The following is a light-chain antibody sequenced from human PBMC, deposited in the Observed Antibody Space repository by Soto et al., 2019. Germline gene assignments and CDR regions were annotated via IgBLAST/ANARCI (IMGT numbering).Light chain of an antibody. Sequence: QSALTQPASVSGSPGQSITISCTGTSSDLAIYNYVSWYQQQPGKAPKLMIYQVTNRPSGVSNRFSGPRSGTSASLAITGFQAEDEADYYCQSYDSSLSGSVFGTGTKVTVL. CDR1: SSDLAIYNY. CDR2: QVT. J-gene: IGLJ1*01. V-gene: IGLV2-14*01. CDR3: QSYDSSLSGSV.